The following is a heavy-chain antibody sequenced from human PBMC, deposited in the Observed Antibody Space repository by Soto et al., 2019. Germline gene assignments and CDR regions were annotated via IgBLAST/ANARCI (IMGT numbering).Heavy chain of an antibody. Sequence: PGGSLRLSCAVSGFICSSYDMSWVRQAPGKGLEWVSTILVGGSTHYEDSVKGRFTISRDTSKNTVYLQMNSLTAGDTAVYYCAKETATGGGAFEISGRGTLVTV. D-gene: IGHD2-8*02. V-gene: IGHV3-23*01. CDR2: ILVGGST. CDR3: AKETATGGGAFEI. CDR1: GFICSSYD. J-gene: IGHJ3*02.